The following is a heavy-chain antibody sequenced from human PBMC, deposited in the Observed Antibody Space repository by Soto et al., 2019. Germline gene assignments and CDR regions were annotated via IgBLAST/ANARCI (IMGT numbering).Heavy chain of an antibody. CDR3: ARDGHGYSKTPRAFDI. V-gene: IGHV1-2*02. D-gene: IGHD5-18*01. CDR2: INVGSGNT. Sequence: ASVKVSCKASGYTFTGYYTHWVREAPGQGLEWIGWINVGSGNTNYAQKFQGRVTMTADKSTSTAYMELSSLRSEDTAVYYCARDGHGYSKTPRAFDIWGQGTMVTVSS. J-gene: IGHJ3*02. CDR1: GYTFTGYY.